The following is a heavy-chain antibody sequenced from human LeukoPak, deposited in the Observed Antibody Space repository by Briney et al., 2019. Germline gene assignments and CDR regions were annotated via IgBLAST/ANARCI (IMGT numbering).Heavy chain of an antibody. CDR3: AKDLYCSSTSCYYYYYYGMDV. D-gene: IGHD2-2*01. Sequence: GGSLRLSCAASGFTFSSYGMHWVRQAPGKGLEWVAVISYDGSNKYYADSVKGRFTISRDNPKNTLYLQMNSLRAEDTAVYYCAKDLYCSSTSCYYYYYYGMDVWGQGTTVTVSS. V-gene: IGHV3-30*18. J-gene: IGHJ6*02. CDR2: ISYDGSNK. CDR1: GFTFSSYG.